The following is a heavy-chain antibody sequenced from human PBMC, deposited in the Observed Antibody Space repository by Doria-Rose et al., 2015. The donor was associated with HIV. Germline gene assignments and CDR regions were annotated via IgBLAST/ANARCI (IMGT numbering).Heavy chain of an antibody. D-gene: IGHD6-13*01. CDR3: ARIKSSRWYHKYYFDF. CDR1: GVSLSSPGMG. CDR2: IFSDDER. J-gene: IGHJ4*02. Sequence: QITLKEPGPVLVKPTETLTLTCTVSGVSLSSPGMGVSWIRQPPGKALEWLANIFSDDERSYKTSLMSRLTISRGTSKSQVVLTMTDMDPVDTATYYCARIKSSRWYHKYYFDFWGQGTLVIVSA. V-gene: IGHV2-26*01.